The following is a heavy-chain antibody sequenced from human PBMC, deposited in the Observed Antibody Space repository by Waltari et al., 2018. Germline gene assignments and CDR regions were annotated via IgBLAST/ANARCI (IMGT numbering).Heavy chain of an antibody. CDR3: GRPSLGLYYYHGMDV. CDR1: GYTFTKFA. Sequence: QIQLVQSGDEVKKPGDSVKVSCTASGYTFTKFAISWVRQAHRQGLEWMGWISAYNGDTNYAQEFQGRVTMTIDTSTSTAYMELRSLKSDDTAMYYCGRPSLGLYYYHGMDVWGQGTTVTVSS. CDR2: ISAYNGDT. V-gene: IGHV1-18*01. J-gene: IGHJ6*02. D-gene: IGHD3-10*01.